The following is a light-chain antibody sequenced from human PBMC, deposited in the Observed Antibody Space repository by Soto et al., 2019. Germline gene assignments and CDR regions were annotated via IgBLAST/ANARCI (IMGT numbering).Light chain of an antibody. CDR1: SSDVGGYNY. Sequence: QSALAQPASVSGSPGQSITISCTGTSSDVGGYNYVSWYQHHPGKAPKLIIFDVSNRPSGISNRFSGSKSGNTASLTISGLQAEDEADYYCISYTSSSPYVFGTVNKATV. CDR2: DVS. V-gene: IGLV2-14*03. J-gene: IGLJ1*01. CDR3: ISYTSSSPYV.